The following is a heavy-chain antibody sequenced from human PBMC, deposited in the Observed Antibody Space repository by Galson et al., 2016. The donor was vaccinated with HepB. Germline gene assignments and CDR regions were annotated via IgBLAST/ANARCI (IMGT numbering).Heavy chain of an antibody. D-gene: IGHD1-26*01. J-gene: IGHJ3*02. CDR3: AVTRGLSGSYFAFDI. CDR2: IVVGSGNT. V-gene: IGHV1-58*01. CDR1: GFTFTSSA. Sequence: SVKVSCKASGFTFTSSAVQWVRQARGQRLEWIGWIVVGSGNTNYAQKFQERVTITRDMSTSTAYMELSSLRSEDTAVYYCAVTRGLSGSYFAFDIWGQGTMVTVSS.